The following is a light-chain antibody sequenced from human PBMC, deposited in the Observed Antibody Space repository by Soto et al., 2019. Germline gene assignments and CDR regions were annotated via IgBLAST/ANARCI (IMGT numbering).Light chain of an antibody. CDR3: QQSFSTPQT. CDR2: VAS. J-gene: IGKJ4*01. CDR1: QSINIY. Sequence: DIQMTQSPSSLSASVGDSVTITCRASQSINIYLSWYQQKPGKAPKLLINVASTLQGGVPSRFSGSGSGTDFTLAINSLQPEDSATYYCQQSFSTPQTFGGGTRVEIK. V-gene: IGKV1-39*01.